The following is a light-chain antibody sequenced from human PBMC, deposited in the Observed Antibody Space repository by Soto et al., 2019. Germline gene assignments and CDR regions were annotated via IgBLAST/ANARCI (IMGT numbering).Light chain of an antibody. CDR3: QQYGSSPRT. J-gene: IGKJ1*01. CDR1: QSVSSSY. Sequence: RVMTQSPVTLSVSPGERATLSCRASQSVSSSYLAWYQQKPGQAPRLLIYGASSRATGIPDRFSGSGSGTDFTLTISRLEPEDFAVYYCQQYGSSPRTFGQGTKVDIK. V-gene: IGKV3-20*01. CDR2: GAS.